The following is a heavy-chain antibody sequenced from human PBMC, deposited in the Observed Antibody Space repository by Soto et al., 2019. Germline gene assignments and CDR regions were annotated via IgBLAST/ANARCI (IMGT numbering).Heavy chain of an antibody. D-gene: IGHD3-10*01. J-gene: IGHJ6*02. CDR3: ARDLIYYYGSWSYYEVNYYYYYGMDV. CDR2: INAGNGNT. V-gene: IGHV1-3*01. Sequence: ASVKVSCKASGYTFTSYAMHWVRQAPGQRLEWMGWINAGNGNTKYSQKFQGRVTITRDTSASTAYMELSSLRSEDTAVYYCARDLIYYYGSWSYYEVNYYYYYGMDVWGQGTTVTVSS. CDR1: GYTFTSYA.